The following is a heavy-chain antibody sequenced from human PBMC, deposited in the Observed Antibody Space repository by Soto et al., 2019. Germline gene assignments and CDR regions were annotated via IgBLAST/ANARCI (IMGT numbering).Heavy chain of an antibody. CDR1: GFTFTNSA. Sequence: SVKVSCKASGFTFTNSAVQWVRQARGQRLEWIGWIVVGSGNTNYAQKFQGRATITRDMSTSTAYMELSSLGSEDPAVYYCAAVSSGYSYGTDAFDIWGQGKMVTVSS. J-gene: IGHJ3*02. V-gene: IGHV1-58*01. CDR2: IVVGSGNT. D-gene: IGHD5-18*01. CDR3: AAVSSGYSYGTDAFDI.